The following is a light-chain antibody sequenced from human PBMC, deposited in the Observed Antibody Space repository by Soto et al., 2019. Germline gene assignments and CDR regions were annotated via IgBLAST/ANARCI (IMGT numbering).Light chain of an antibody. J-gene: IGKJ4*01. CDR3: QQYGSSSPT. CDR2: GAS. V-gene: IGKV3-20*01. Sequence: EIVLTQSPGTLSLSPGERATLSCRASQSVSSSYLAWYQQKPGQAPRLLIYGASSRATGIPDRFSGSGSGTDFTLTINKLEPEDFAVYYCQQYGSSSPTFGGGTKVEIK. CDR1: QSVSSSY.